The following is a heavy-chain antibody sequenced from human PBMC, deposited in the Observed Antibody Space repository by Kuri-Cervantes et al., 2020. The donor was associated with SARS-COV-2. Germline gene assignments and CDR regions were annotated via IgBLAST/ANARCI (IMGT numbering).Heavy chain of an antibody. J-gene: IGHJ6*03. V-gene: IGHV4-4*07. Sequence: SETLSLTCTVSGGSISSYYWSWIRQPAGKGLEWIGRIYTSGSTNYNPSLKSRVTMSVDTSKNQFSLQLSSVTAADTAVYYCARDLLLPHTIFGVVHTEVYYYYYMDVWGKGTTVTVSS. CDR2: IYTSGST. D-gene: IGHD3-3*01. CDR1: GGSISSYY. CDR3: ARDLLLPHTIFGVVHTEVYYYYYMDV.